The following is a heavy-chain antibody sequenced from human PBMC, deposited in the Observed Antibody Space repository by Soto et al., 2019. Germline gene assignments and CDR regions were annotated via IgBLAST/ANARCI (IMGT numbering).Heavy chain of an antibody. CDR3: AHTGLVVAALFDWYFDF. V-gene: IGHV2-5*02. CDR1: GFSLNTGGVG. D-gene: IGHD2-15*01. CDR2: ILGVDDK. Sequence: QITLKESGPTLVKPTQTLTLTCTFSGFSLNTGGVGVGWIRQPPGKALEWLALILGVDDKHYSPSLKNRLTIDKDTSKNQVVLTMTNVDPVDTATYYCAHTGLVVAALFDWYFDFWGRGTLVTVSS. J-gene: IGHJ2*01.